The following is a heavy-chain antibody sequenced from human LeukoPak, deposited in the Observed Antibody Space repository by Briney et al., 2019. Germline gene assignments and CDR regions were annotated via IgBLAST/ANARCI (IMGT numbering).Heavy chain of an antibody. CDR3: ARTVLRYFDWLWLPLYFDY. J-gene: IGHJ4*02. D-gene: IGHD3-9*01. V-gene: IGHV1-18*01. CDR2: ISAYNGNT. Sequence: ASVKVSCKASGYTFTSYGISWVRQAPGQGLEWMGWISAYNGNTNYAQKLQGRVTMTTDTSTSTAYMELRSLRSDDTAVYYCARTVLRYFDWLWLPLYFDYWGQGTLVTVSS. CDR1: GYTFTSYG.